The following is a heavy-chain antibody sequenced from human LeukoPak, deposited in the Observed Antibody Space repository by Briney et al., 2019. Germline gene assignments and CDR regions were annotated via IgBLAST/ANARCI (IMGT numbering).Heavy chain of an antibody. Sequence: GGSLRLSCAASGFTFSSYSMNWVRQAPGKGLEWVSSVSTSGSYIYYADSVKGRFTISRDSAKNSLYLQVSSLRAEDTAVYYCARDHGYCSSTTCYGVMGWFDLWGQGTLVTVSS. V-gene: IGHV3-21*01. J-gene: IGHJ5*02. D-gene: IGHD2-2*01. CDR2: VSTSGSYI. CDR1: GFTFSSYS. CDR3: ARDHGYCSSTTCYGVMGWFDL.